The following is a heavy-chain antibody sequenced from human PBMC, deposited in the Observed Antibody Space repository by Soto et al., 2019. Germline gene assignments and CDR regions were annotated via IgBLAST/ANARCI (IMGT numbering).Heavy chain of an antibody. J-gene: IGHJ5*02. CDR2: IYNSVIT. D-gene: IGHD4-4*01. Sequence: SETLSLTCTVSGASVSSGNQYWSWIRQPPGKRLEWIGFIYNSVITNYSPSLKSRVSISADTSRNQFSLKMSSVTAADTAVYYCAREAHYINWFDPWGQGTLVTVSS. V-gene: IGHV4-61*01. CDR3: AREAHYINWFDP. CDR1: GASVSSGNQY.